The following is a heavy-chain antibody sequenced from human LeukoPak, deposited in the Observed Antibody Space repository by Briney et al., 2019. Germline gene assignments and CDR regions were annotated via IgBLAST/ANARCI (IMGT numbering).Heavy chain of an antibody. CDR3: ARGITIFGVIIIANWFDP. CDR2: IYHSGST. V-gene: IGHV4-38-2*01. J-gene: IGHJ5*02. D-gene: IGHD3-3*01. Sequence: PSETLSLTCAVSGYSISSGYHWGWLRQPPGKGLEWIGSIYHSGSTYYSPSLKSRVTISLDTSKKQFSLKLSSVTAADSAVYYRARGITIFGVIIIANWFDPWGQGTLVTVSS. CDR1: GYSISSGYH.